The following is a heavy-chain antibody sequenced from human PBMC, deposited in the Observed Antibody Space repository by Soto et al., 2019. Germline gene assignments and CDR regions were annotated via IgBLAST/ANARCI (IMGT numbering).Heavy chain of an antibody. Sequence: EVQLVETGGGLIQPGGSLRLSCAASGLTVSTSYMNWVRQAPGKGLEWVSVLYRGGSTYYADSVQGRFSISRDNSKNTLYLQMSSLRAEDTAVYYCARDSELHTRMDVWGQGTTVTVSS. V-gene: IGHV3-53*02. CDR3: ARDSELHTRMDV. CDR2: LYRGGST. CDR1: GLTVSTSY. D-gene: IGHD3-10*01. J-gene: IGHJ6*02.